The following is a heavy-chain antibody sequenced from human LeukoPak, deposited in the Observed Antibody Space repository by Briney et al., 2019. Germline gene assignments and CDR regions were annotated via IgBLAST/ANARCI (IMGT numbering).Heavy chain of an antibody. Sequence: GGSLRLSCAASGFTFSSYAMSWVRQAPGKGLEWVSAISGSGGSTFYADSVKGRFTISRDNSKNTLYLQMNSLRAEDTAVYYCARDRYSSGWYGDFDCWGQGTLVTVSS. CDR2: ISGSGGST. CDR3: ARDRYSSGWYGDFDC. D-gene: IGHD6-19*01. V-gene: IGHV3-23*01. CDR1: GFTFSSYA. J-gene: IGHJ4*02.